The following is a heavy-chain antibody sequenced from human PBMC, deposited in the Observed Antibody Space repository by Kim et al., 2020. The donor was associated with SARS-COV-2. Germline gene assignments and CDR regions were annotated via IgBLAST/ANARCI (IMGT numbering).Heavy chain of an antibody. CDR1: GGSFSGYY. CDR3: ARGRIVRWLQLSYYFDY. V-gene: IGHV4-34*01. J-gene: IGHJ4*02. D-gene: IGHD5-12*01. CDR2: INHSGST. Sequence: SETLSLTCAVYGGSFSGYYWSWIRQPPGKGLEWIGEINHSGSTNYNPSLKSRVTISVDTSKNQFSLKLSSVTAADTAVYYCARGRIVRWLQLSYYFDYWGQGTLVTVSS.